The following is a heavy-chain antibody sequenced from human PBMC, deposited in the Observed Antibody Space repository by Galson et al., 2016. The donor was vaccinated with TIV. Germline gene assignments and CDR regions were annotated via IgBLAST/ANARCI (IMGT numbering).Heavy chain of an antibody. CDR1: GFSVSGGV. CDR2: ISLNGGTT. V-gene: IGHV3-23*01. J-gene: IGHJ3*01. D-gene: IGHD1-26*01. CDR3: TKVDKSGDYSWDAFDV. Sequence: LRLCCAAAGFSVSGGVRVWVRQGPGKGLEWVSSISLNGGTTYYVDSVEGRFTISRDNSKYTLYLQMNSLRPEDTAIYYCTKVDKSGDYSWDAFDVWGQGAMVTVSS.